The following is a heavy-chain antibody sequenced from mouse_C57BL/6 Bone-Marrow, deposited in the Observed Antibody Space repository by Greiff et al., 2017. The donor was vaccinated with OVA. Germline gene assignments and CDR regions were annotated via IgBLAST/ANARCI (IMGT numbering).Heavy chain of an antibody. J-gene: IGHJ4*01. V-gene: IGHV2-6-1*01. D-gene: IGHD2-5*01. CDR3: ARHESNYVFYAMDY. CDR1: GFSLTSYG. CDR2: IWSDGST. Sequence: VMLVESGPGLVAPSQSLSITCTVSGFSLTSYGVHWVRQPPGKGLEWLVVIWSDGSTTYNSALKSRLSISKDNSKSQVFLKMNSLQTDDTAMYYCARHESNYVFYAMDYWGQGTSVTVSS.